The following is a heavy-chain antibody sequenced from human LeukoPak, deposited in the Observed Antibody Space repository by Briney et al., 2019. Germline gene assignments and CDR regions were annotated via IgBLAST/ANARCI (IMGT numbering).Heavy chain of an antibody. CDR2: INPNSGGT. Sequence: ASVKVSCKASGYIFTVYYMHWVRQAPGQGLEWMGWINPNSGGTNYAQKFQGRVTMTRDTSISTAYMELSRLRSDDTAVYYCALGRWLQSGYRGQGTLVTVSS. D-gene: IGHD5-24*01. V-gene: IGHV1-2*02. CDR3: ALGRWLQSGY. J-gene: IGHJ4*02. CDR1: GYIFTVYY.